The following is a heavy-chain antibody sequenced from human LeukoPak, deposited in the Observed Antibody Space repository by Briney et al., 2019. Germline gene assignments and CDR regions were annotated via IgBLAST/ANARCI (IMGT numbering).Heavy chain of an antibody. D-gene: IGHD3-22*01. V-gene: IGHV3-23*01. J-gene: IGHJ4*03. CDR1: GFTFSNYA. CDR3: AKLQDFYDNSGYSYFDN. Sequence: WGSLRLSCAASGFTFSNYAMSWVRQAPGKGLEWVSSITGNALNTYQADFIKGRFTISRDDSKNTLYLHLSSLRVEDTAVYYCAKLQDFYDNSGYSYFDNWGNGELVSVSS. CDR2: ITGNALNT.